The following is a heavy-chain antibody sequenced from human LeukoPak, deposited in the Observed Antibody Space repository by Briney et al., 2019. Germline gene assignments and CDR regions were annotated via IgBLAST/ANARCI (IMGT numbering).Heavy chain of an antibody. Sequence: SETLSLTCAVYGGSFSGYYWSWIRQPPGKGLEWIGEINHSGSTNYNPSLKSRVTISVDTSKNQFSLKLSSVTAADTAVYYCARTKNYYGSGSYYKSHDYWGQGTLVTVSS. J-gene: IGHJ4*02. D-gene: IGHD3-10*01. V-gene: IGHV4-34*01. CDR3: ARTKNYYGSGSYYKSHDY. CDR1: GGSFSGYY. CDR2: INHSGST.